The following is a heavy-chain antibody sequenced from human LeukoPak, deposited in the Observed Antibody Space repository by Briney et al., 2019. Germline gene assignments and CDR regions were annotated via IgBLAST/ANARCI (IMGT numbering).Heavy chain of an antibody. CDR1: GGSISSHY. CDR3: ARGLSGYYDFWSGYYFYYYYYMDV. J-gene: IGHJ6*03. D-gene: IGHD3-3*01. Sequence: SETLSLTCTVSGGSISSHYWSWIRQPPGKGLEWIGYIYYSGSTNYNPSLKSRVTISVDTSKNQFSLKLSSVTAADTAVYYCARGLSGYYDFWSGYYFYYYYYMDVWGKGTTVTVSS. CDR2: IYYSGST. V-gene: IGHV4-59*11.